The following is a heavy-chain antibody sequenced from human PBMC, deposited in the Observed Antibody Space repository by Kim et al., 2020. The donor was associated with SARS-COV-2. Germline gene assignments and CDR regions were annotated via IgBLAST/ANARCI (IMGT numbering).Heavy chain of an antibody. D-gene: IGHD6-13*01. CDR1: GGSFSGYY. CDR3: ARSFSSSWYRQNWFDP. Sequence: SETLSLTCAVYGGSFSGYYWSWIRQPPGKGLEWIGEINHSGSTNYNPSLKSRVTISVDTSKNQFSLKLSSVTAADTAVYYCARSFSSSWYRQNWFDPWGQGTLVTVSS. V-gene: IGHV4-34*01. CDR2: INHSGST. J-gene: IGHJ5*02.